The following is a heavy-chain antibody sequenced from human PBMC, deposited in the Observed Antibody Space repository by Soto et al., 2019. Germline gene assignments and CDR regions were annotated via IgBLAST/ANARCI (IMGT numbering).Heavy chain of an antibody. D-gene: IGHD3-10*01. V-gene: IGHV3-23*01. J-gene: IGHJ5*02. CDR3: VKNSGWFNT. Sequence: HPXVSLRLSCAASGFMFSTTYMSWVRQAPGKGLEWLTTIEGSGEITYYADSVKGRFTISRDNSKSTVYLQMDSLTADDTAVYFCVKNSGWFNTWGQGTPVTVSS. CDR1: GFMFSTTY. CDR2: IEGSGEIT.